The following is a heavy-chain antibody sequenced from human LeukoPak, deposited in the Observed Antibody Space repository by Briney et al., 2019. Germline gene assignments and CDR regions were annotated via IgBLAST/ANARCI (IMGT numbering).Heavy chain of an antibody. CDR3: ARDQYGPYGGGFDY. J-gene: IGHJ4*02. CDR1: GYTFTSYD. V-gene: IGHV1-8*01. D-gene: IGHD4-17*01. CDR2: MNPNSGNT. Sequence: GASVKVSCKASGYTFTSYDINWVRQATGQGLEWMGWMNPNSGNTGYAQKFQGRVTITADESTSTAYMELSSLRSEDTAVYYCARDQYGPYGGGFDYWGQGTLVTVSS.